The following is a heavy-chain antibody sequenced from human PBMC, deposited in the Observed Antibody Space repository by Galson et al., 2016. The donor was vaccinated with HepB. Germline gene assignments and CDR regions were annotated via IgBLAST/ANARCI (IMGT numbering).Heavy chain of an antibody. D-gene: IGHD5-12*01. CDR2: ISGSRSYT. CDR3: ARASTWIPSLDY. J-gene: IGHJ4*02. Sequence: SLRLSCAAFGFTLSTRYNMNWVRQAPGKGLEWVASISGSRSYTIYADSVKGRFTISRDDAKNSLYLQMNSLRVEDTAVYYCARASTWIPSLDYWGQGSLVTVSS. CDR1: GFTLSTRYN. V-gene: IGHV3-21*06.